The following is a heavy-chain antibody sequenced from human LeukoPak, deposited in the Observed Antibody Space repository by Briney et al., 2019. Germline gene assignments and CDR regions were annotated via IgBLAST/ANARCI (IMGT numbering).Heavy chain of an antibody. CDR2: IKSKTDGGTT. J-gene: IGHJ4*02. Sequence: PGGSLRLSCAASGFTFSNAWMSWVRQAPGKGLEWVGRIKSKTDGGTTDYAAPVKGRFTISRDDSKNTLYLQMNSLKTEDTAVYYCTTEYNWNPLPFDYWGQGTLVTVSS. D-gene: IGHD1-20*01. CDR3: TTEYNWNPLPFDY. CDR1: GFTFSNAW. V-gene: IGHV3-15*01.